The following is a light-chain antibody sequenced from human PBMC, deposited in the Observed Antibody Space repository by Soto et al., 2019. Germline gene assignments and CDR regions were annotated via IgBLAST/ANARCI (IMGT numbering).Light chain of an antibody. CDR1: QSISSW. CDR2: KAS. J-gene: IGKJ1*01. V-gene: IGKV1-5*03. Sequence: DIQMTQYPSTLSASVGDRVTITCRASQSISSWLAWYQQKPGKAPKLLIYKASSLESGVPSRFSGSGSGTEFTLTISSLQPDEFATYYCQQYNSYSTFGQGTKVELQ. CDR3: QQYNSYST.